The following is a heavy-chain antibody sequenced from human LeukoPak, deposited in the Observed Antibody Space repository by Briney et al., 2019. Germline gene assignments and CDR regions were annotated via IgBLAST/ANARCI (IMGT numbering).Heavy chain of an antibody. CDR3: ARDPYDFWSGSYGMDV. CDR1: GFTFSSYS. D-gene: IGHD3-3*01. V-gene: IGHV3-21*01. Sequence: PGGSLRLSCAASGFTFSSYSMNWVRQAPGKGLEWVSSISSSSSYIYYADSVKGRFTISRDNAKNSLYLQMNSLRAEDTAVYYCARDPYDFWSGSYGMDVWGQGTTVTVSS. J-gene: IGHJ6*02. CDR2: ISSSSSYI.